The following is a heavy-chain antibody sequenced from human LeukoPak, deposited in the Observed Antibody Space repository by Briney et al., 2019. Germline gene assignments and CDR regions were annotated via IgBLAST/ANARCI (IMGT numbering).Heavy chain of an antibody. Sequence: GSLRLSCSASGFTFSSYAMHWVRQAPGKGLEYVSAISSYGDSTYYADSVKGRFTISRDNSKKTLYLEMGSLRAEDMAVHYCARGNRGNYYYGMDVWGQGTTVTVSS. V-gene: IGHV3-64*02. J-gene: IGHJ6*02. CDR3: ARGNRGNYYYGMDV. CDR2: ISSYGDST. CDR1: GFTFSSYA.